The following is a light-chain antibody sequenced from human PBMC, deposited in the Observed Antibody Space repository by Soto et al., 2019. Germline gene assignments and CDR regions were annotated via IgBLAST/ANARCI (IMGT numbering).Light chain of an antibody. V-gene: IGKV3-15*01. CDR2: GAS. CDR1: QSVNNN. J-gene: IGKJ1*01. CDR3: QEYNTWPWT. Sequence: ETLMTQSPATLSVSPGERATLSCRASQSVNNNLAWYQQKLGQAPRVLIYGASTRATGIPAMFTGSGSGTEFILTITRLQSEDSAVYYCQEYNTWPWTFGQGTKVEFK.